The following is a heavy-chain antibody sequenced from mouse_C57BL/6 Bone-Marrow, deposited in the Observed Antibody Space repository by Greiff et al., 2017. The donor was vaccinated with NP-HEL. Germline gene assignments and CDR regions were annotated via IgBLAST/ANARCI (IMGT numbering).Heavy chain of an antibody. CDR2: ISSGGDYI. Sequence: EVKLVESGEGLVKPGGSLKLSCAASGFTFSSYAMSWVRQTPEKRLEWVAYISSGGDYIYYADTVKGRFTISRDNARNTLYLQMSSLKSEDTAMYYCTREQDPPVVATRAMDYWGQGTSVTVSS. D-gene: IGHD1-1*01. CDR3: TREQDPPVVATRAMDY. CDR1: GFTFSSYA. V-gene: IGHV5-9-1*02. J-gene: IGHJ4*01.